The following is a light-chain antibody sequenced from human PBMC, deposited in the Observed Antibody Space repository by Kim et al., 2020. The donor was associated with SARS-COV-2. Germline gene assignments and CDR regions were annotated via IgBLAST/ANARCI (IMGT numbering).Light chain of an antibody. V-gene: IGLV3-1*01. J-gene: IGLJ3*02. CDR1: KLGDKY. CDR3: QAWDSSIYWV. Sequence: SYELTQPPSVSVSPGQTASITCSGDKLGDKYACWYQQKPGQSPVLVIYQDSKRPSGIPERFSGSNSGNTATLTISGTQAMDEADYYCQAWDSSIYWVFSGGTQLTVL. CDR2: QDS.